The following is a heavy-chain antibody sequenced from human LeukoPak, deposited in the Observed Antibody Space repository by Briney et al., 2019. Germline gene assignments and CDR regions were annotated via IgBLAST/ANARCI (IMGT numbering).Heavy chain of an antibody. V-gene: IGHV3-23*01. D-gene: IGHD3-10*01. CDR2: ISGSGGST. Sequence: GGSLRLSCAASGFTFSSYAMSWVRQAPGKGLEWVSAISGSGGSTYYADSVKRRFTISRDNSKNTLYLQMNSLRAEDTAVYYCAKSSINYYGSGCWPDYYGMDVWGQGTTVTVSS. CDR3: AKSSINYYGSGCWPDYYGMDV. CDR1: GFTFSSYA. J-gene: IGHJ6*02.